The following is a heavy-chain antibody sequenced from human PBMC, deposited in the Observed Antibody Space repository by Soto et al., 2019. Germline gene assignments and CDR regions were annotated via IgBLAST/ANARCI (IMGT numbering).Heavy chain of an antibody. D-gene: IGHD1-26*01. CDR1: GFSLGTYGVG. J-gene: IGHJ2*01. Sequence: QITLNESGPTLVKPTQTLTLTCTFSGFSLGTYGVGVGWIRQPPGKALEGLALIYWDDDKRYSPSLKSRLTITNDTSKRQVFLTLTDMDPVHTATYYCAHRGGGIVDWYVDLWGRGTPVIVSS. V-gene: IGHV2-5*02. CDR3: AHRGGGIVDWYVDL. CDR2: IYWDDDK.